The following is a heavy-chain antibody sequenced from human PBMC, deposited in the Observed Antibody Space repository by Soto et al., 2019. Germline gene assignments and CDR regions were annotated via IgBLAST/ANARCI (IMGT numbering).Heavy chain of an antibody. CDR2: IIPIFGTA. J-gene: IGHJ4*02. CDR3: ARSRRIRGVNPPDY. CDR1: GGTFSSYA. D-gene: IGHD3-10*01. V-gene: IGHV1-69*01. Sequence: QVQLVQSGAEVKKPGSSVKFSCKASGGTFSSYAISWVRQAPGQGLEWMGGIIPIFGTANYAQKFQGRVTITADESTITANMEPGSLRSEDTAVYYCARSRRIRGVNPPDYWGQGTLVTVSS.